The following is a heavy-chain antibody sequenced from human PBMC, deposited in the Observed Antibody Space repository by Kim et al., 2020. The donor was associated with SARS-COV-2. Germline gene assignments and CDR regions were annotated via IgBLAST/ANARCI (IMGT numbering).Heavy chain of an antibody. CDR2: IIPIFGTA. J-gene: IGHJ6*02. CDR3: ARAQGYYAFNMLPTQRWGMDV. CDR1: GGTFSSYA. V-gene: IGHV1-69*06. D-gene: IGHD2-2*01. Sequence: SVKVSCKASGGTFSSYAISWVRQAPGQGLEWMGGIIPIFGTANYAQKFQGRVTITADKSTSTAYMELSSLRSEDTAVYYCARAQGYYAFNMLPTQRWGMDVWGQGTTVTVSS.